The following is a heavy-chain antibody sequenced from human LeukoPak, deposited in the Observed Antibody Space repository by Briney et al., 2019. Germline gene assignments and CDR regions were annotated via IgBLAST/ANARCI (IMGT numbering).Heavy chain of an antibody. D-gene: IGHD3-22*01. CDR1: GYTFNSYA. CDR3: ARDANYYDSRDY. V-gene: IGHV1-18*01. J-gene: IGHJ4*02. CDR2: ISAYNGNT. Sequence: ASVKVSCKASGYTFNSYAFSWVRQAPGQGLEWMGWISAYNGNTNYAQKLQGRVTMTTDTSTSTAYMELRSLRSDDTAVYYCARDANYYDSRDYWGQGTLVTVSS.